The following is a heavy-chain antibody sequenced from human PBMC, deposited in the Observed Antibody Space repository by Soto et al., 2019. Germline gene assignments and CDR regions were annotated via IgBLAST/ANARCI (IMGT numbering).Heavy chain of an antibody. CDR1: GGTFSSYT. V-gene: IGHV1-69*02. CDR3: ASRVPAAISDYYYYMDV. J-gene: IGHJ6*03. D-gene: IGHD2-2*01. Sequence: QVQLVQSGAEVKKPGSSVKVSCKASGGTFSSYTISWVRQAPGQGLEWMGRIIPILGIANYAQKFQGRVTITADKSTSTASMELSSLRSEDTAVYYCASRVPAAISDYYYYMDVWGKGTTVTVSS. CDR2: IIPILGIA.